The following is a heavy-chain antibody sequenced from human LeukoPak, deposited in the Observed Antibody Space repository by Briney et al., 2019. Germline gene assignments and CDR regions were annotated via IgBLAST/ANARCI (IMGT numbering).Heavy chain of an antibody. J-gene: IGHJ5*02. CDR3: ARDREYTAYLHNWFDR. V-gene: IGHV3-21*01. CDR1: GFTFNTYS. D-gene: IGHD3-10*01. Sequence: GGSLRLSCAAYGFTFNTYSMNWVRQAPGRGLEWVSSISSSSRYIYYADSVKGRFTISRDNAKNSLYLQMNSLRAEDTTVYYCARDREYTAYLHNWFDRWGQGTLVTVSS. CDR2: ISSSSRYI.